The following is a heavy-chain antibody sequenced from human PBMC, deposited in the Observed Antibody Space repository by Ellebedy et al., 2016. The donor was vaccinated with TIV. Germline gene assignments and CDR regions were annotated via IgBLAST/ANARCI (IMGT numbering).Heavy chain of an antibody. J-gene: IGHJ4*02. V-gene: IGHV4-39*07. D-gene: IGHD5-12*01. CDR2: IYYTGGT. CDR3: AREYSGYDWGLWYFDN. Sequence: WIRQAPGKGLEWIGSIYYTGGTYYNPSLKRRVTISLATSKNQFSLKLRSLTAADTAVYYCAREYSGYDWGLWYFDNWGQGTLVSVSS.